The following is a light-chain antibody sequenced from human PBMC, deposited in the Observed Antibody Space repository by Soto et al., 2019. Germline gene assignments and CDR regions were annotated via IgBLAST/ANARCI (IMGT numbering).Light chain of an antibody. J-gene: IGLJ3*02. CDR1: SSDVGDYNY. V-gene: IGLV2-11*01. CDR2: DVS. CDR3: CSDAGTYIWL. Sequence: QSALTQPRSVSGSPGQSITISCTGTSSDVGDYNYVSWYQQHPGKVPKLMIYDVSKRPSGVPDRFSGSKSGNTASLTISGLQAEDAADYYCCSDAGTYIWLFGVGTKLTVL.